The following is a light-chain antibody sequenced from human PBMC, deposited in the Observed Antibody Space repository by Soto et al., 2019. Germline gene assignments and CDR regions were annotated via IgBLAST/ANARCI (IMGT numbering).Light chain of an antibody. CDR1: SSNIGSNT. CDR2: SNK. CDR3: ATWDDSLNGYVV. Sequence: QTVVTQPPSASGTPGQRVTISCSGSSSNIGSNTVNWYQQLPGTAPKLLIYSNKQRPSGVPDRFSGSKSGTSASLAISGLQSEDEADYYCATWDDSLNGYVVFGGGTKLTVL. V-gene: IGLV1-44*01. J-gene: IGLJ2*01.